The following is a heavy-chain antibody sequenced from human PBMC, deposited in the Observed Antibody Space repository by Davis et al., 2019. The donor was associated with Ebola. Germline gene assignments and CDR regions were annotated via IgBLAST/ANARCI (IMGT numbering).Heavy chain of an antibody. J-gene: IGHJ5*02. D-gene: IGHD1-26*01. Sequence: AASVKVSCKASGGTFSTYDINWVRQAPGQGLEWMGRIIPMVGTATYAQKFQGRVTITADKSTSTAYMEMSGLRSEDTAVYYCARDLGRYDDRWGQGTLVTVSS. CDR3: ARDLGRYDDR. CDR1: GGTFSTYD. CDR2: IIPMVGTA. V-gene: IGHV1-69*04.